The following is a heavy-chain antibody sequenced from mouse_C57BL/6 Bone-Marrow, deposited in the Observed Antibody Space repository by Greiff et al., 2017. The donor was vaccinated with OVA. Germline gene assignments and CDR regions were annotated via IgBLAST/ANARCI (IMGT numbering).Heavy chain of an antibody. CDR2: IYPRSGNT. V-gene: IGHV1-81*01. J-gene: IGHJ1*03. D-gene: IGHD2-5*01. CDR1: GYTFTSYG. Sequence: QVQLKQSGAELARPGASVKLSCKASGYTFTSYGISWVKQRTGQGLEWIGEIYPRSGNTYYNEKFKGKATLTADKSSSTAYMELRSLTSEDSAVYFCARDDSNYASYWYFDVWGTGTTVTVSS. CDR3: ARDDSNYASYWYFDV.